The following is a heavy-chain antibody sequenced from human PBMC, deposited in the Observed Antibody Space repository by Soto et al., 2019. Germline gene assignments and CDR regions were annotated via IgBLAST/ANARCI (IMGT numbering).Heavy chain of an antibody. CDR1: GYTFSSYG. CDR3: ARDLITMVRGVIHCPLAY. D-gene: IGHD3-10*01. J-gene: IGHJ4*02. Sequence: PGVSLRLCCAASGYTFSSYGMHWVRQAPGKGLEWVAVIWYDGSNKYYADSVKGRFTISRDNSKNTLYLQMNSLRAEDTAVYYCARDLITMVRGVIHCPLAYWGQRNLVTVS. V-gene: IGHV3-33*01. CDR2: IWYDGSNK.